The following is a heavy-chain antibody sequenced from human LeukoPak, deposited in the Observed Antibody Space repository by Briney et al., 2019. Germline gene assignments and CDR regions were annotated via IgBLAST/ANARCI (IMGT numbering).Heavy chain of an antibody. J-gene: IGHJ5*02. Sequence: ASVKVSCKASGYTFTGYYMHCVRQAPGQGLEWMGWINPNSGGTNYAQKFQGRVTMTRDTPISTAYMELNRLRSDDTAVYYCAREGITGTTESWGQGTLVTVSS. V-gene: IGHV1-2*02. CDR1: GYTFTGYY. D-gene: IGHD1-20*01. CDR2: INPNSGGT. CDR3: AREGITGTTES.